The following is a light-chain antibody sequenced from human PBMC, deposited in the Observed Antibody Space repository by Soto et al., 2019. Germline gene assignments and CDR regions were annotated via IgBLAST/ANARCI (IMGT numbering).Light chain of an antibody. J-gene: IGKJ4*01. V-gene: IGKV3-15*01. CDR2: DSS. Sequence: EVVMTQSPATLSVSPGERATLSCRASQSLSSYLAWYQHKPGQAPRLLIYDSSTRATGIPARFSGFGSGTEFTLTISSLQSEDFAVYYCQQYNTWPITFGGGTRVEIK. CDR3: QQYNTWPIT. CDR1: QSLSSY.